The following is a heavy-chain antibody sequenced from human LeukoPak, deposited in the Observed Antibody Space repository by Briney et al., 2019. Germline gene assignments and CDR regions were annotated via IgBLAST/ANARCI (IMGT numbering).Heavy chain of an antibody. Sequence: SVKVSCKASGGTFSSYAISWVRQAPGQGLEWMGGIIPIFGTANCAQKFQGRVTITTDESTSTAYMELSSLRSEDTAVYYCARSAVAGNGWFDPWGQGTLVTVSS. CDR1: GGTFSSYA. V-gene: IGHV1-69*05. CDR3: ARSAVAGNGWFDP. J-gene: IGHJ5*02. D-gene: IGHD6-19*01. CDR2: IIPIFGTA.